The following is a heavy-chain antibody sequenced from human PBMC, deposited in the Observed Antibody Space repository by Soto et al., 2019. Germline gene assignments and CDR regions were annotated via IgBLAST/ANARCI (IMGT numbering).Heavy chain of an antibody. CDR1: GFTFSSYS. V-gene: IGHV3-48*01. CDR3: ARSPPWDY. Sequence: GGSLRLSCAAAGFTFSSYSMNWVRQAPGKGLEWVSYISYSSGTIYYADSVKGRFTISRDNAENSLYLQMNSLRAEDTAVYYCARSPPWDYWGQGTLVTVS. CDR2: ISYSSGTI. J-gene: IGHJ4*02.